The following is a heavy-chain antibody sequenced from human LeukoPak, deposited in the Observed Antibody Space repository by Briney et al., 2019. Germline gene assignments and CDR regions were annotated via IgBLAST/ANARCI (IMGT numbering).Heavy chain of an antibody. CDR1: GFTFSSYG. CDR3: AREQRVAGLGNFDL. D-gene: IGHD2-15*01. V-gene: IGHV3-48*03. J-gene: IGHJ2*01. CDR2: IDGSGSII. Sequence: GGSLRLSCAASGFTFSSYGMHWVRQAPGKGLEWLSNIDGSGSIIYHADSVKGRFTISRDNARNSVYLQMNSLRAEDTAVYFCAREQRVAGLGNFDLWGRGTLVTVSS.